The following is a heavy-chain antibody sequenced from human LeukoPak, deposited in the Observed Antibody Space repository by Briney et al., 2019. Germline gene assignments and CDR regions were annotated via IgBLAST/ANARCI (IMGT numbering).Heavy chain of an antibody. CDR3: ARPCFVGGTARYCY. J-gene: IGHJ4*02. Sequence: AGESLKISCKGSGYTFTNYYIGWVRQMPGKGLEWMGIIYPTDSNSRYSPSFQGQVTISADKSISTAYLQWSSLKASDTAMYYCARPCFVGGTARYCYWGQGTLVTVSS. CDR2: IYPTDSNS. V-gene: IGHV5-51*01. D-gene: IGHD1-26*01. CDR1: GYTFTNYY.